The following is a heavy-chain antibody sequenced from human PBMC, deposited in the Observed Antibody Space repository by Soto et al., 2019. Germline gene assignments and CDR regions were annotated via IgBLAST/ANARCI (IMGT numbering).Heavy chain of an antibody. CDR1: GYTFTSYA. J-gene: IGHJ6*02. D-gene: IGHD1-26*01. CDR3: AREGTPADWEGVYGMDV. Sequence: EASVKVSCKASGYTFTSYAMNWVRQAPGQRLEWMGWINAGNGNTKYSQKFQGRVTITRDTSASTAYMELSSLRSEDTAVYYCAREGTPADWEGVYGMDVWGQGTTVTVSS. V-gene: IGHV1-3*01. CDR2: INAGNGNT.